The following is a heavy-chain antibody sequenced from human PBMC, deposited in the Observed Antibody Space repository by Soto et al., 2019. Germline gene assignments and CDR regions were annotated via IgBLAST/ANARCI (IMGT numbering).Heavy chain of an antibody. CDR1: GFTSSSCA. V-gene: IGHV3-23*01. J-gene: IGHJ4*02. Sequence: EVQLLDSGGGLVQPGGSLRLSCVASGFTSSSCAMRWVRQAPGKGLEWVSGISASGGSTYYADSVKGRFTISRDNSKTTLYLQMNRRRAEDTAVYYCAAPGLGTGRYFVHGWGQGNLVTVSS. D-gene: IGHD2-8*02. CDR2: ISASGGST. CDR3: AAPGLGTGRYFVHG.